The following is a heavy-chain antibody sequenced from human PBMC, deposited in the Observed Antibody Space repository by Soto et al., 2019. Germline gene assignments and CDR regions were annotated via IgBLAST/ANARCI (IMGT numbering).Heavy chain of an antibody. CDR2: MNTNTGNT. Sequence: QVLLVQSGADVKKPGASVKVSCMTSGYTFTEFDINRVRQAPGQGLEWMGWMNTNTGNTGYAQKFQGRVTMTRDTSISTAYMELSRLRSEDTAVYYCARVVRFFGGHAGYWGQGTLVTVSS. D-gene: IGHD3-3*01. J-gene: IGHJ4*02. CDR3: ARVVRFFGGHAGY. V-gene: IGHV1-8*01. CDR1: GYTFTEFD.